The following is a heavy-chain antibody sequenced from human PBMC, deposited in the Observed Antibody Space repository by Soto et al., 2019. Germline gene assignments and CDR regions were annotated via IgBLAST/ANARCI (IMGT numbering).Heavy chain of an antibody. J-gene: IGHJ6*03. CDR3: AREQAYSSSRGVGYMDV. CDR2: ISSSSSTI. Sequence: GGSLRLSCAASGFTFSSYSMNWVRQAPGKGLEWVSYISSSSSTIYYADSVKGRFTISRDNAKNSLYLQMNSLRAEDTAVYYCAREQAYSSSRGVGYMDVWGKGTTVTVSS. D-gene: IGHD6-13*01. CDR1: GFTFSSYS. V-gene: IGHV3-48*01.